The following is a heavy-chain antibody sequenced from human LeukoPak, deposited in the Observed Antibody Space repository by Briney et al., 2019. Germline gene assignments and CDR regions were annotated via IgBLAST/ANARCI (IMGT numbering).Heavy chain of an antibody. J-gene: IGHJ4*02. CDR3: AREPYGSGIFDY. CDR1: GGSISSYY. CDR2: IYYSGST. D-gene: IGHD3-10*01. V-gene: IGHV4-59*01. Sequence: SETLSLTCTVSGGSISSYYWSWIRQPPGKGLEWIGYIYYSGSTNYNPSLKSRVTISVDTSKNQFSLKLSSVTAADTAEYYCAREPYGSGIFDYWGQGTLVTVSA.